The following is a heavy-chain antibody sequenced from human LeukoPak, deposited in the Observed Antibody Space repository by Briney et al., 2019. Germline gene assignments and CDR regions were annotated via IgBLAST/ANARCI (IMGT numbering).Heavy chain of an antibody. CDR3: ARAQIAPHRAFDI. CDR1: GFTFSSYW. V-gene: IGHV3-7*01. J-gene: IGHJ3*02. Sequence: GGSLRLSCAASGFTFSSYWMSWVRQAPGKGLGWVANIKQDGSEKYYVDSVKGRFTISRDNAKNSLYLQMNSLRAEDTAVYYCARAQIAPHRAFDIWGQGTMVTVSS. D-gene: IGHD6-13*01. CDR2: IKQDGSEK.